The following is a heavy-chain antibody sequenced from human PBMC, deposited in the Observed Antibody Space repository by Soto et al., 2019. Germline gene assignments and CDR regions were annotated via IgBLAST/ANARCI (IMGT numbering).Heavy chain of an antibody. J-gene: IGHJ6*02. CDR1: GGTFSSYA. CDR2: IIPIFGTA. V-gene: IGHV1-69*01. D-gene: IGHD2-21*02. Sequence: QVQLVQSGAEVKKPGSSVKVSCKASGGTFSSYAISWVRQAPGQGLEWMGGIIPIFGTANYAQKFQGRATITADESTSTADMELSSLRAEDTAVYYCAREVSCGGDCYSRGGYYYYGMDVWGQGTTVTVSS. CDR3: AREVSCGGDCYSRGGYYYYGMDV.